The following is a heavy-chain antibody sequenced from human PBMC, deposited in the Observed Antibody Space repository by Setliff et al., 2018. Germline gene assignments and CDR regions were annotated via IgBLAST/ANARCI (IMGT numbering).Heavy chain of an antibody. V-gene: IGHV3-33*08. CDR1: GFTFSNYG. J-gene: IGHJ6*02. CDR2: IWNDGSSK. D-gene: IGHD2-21*02. Sequence: LRLSCAASGFTFSNYGMHWVRQAPGKGLEWVALIWNDGSSKFYGDSVKGRFTISRDNSKNTLYLQMDSLRAEDTAVYYCARNWVTAQHYYYGMDVWGQGTTVTVS. CDR3: ARNWVTAQHYYYGMDV.